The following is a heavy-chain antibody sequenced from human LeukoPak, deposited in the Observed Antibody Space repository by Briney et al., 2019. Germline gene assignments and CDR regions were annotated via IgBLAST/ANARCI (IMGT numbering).Heavy chain of an antibody. CDR1: GYTFTDYY. D-gene: IGHD3-9*01. J-gene: IGHJ4*02. V-gene: IGHV1-2*02. CDR3: ARALRYFDWPPTFFDY. Sequence: ASVKVSCKASGYTFTDYYMHWVRQAPGQGLEWMGWINPHSGGTDHAQKFQGRVTMTRDTSISTAYMELSRLRSDDTAVYYCARALRYFDWPPTFFDYWGQGTLVTVSS. CDR2: INPHSGGT.